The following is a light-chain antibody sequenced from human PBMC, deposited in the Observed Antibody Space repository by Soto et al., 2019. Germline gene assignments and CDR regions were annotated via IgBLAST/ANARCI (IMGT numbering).Light chain of an antibody. CDR1: QSVSSSH. CDR3: QQYGSSPRT. Sequence: EIVLTQSPGTLSLSPGERATLSCRASQSVSSSHLAWYQQKPGQAPRLLISGASSRATGIPDRFTGSGSGTDFTLTISRLEPEDFAVYYCQQYGSSPRTFGQGTKVELK. J-gene: IGKJ1*01. CDR2: GAS. V-gene: IGKV3-20*01.